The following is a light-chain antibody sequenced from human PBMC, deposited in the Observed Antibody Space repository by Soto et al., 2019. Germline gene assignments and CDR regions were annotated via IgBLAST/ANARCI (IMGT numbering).Light chain of an antibody. J-gene: IGLJ2*01. CDR3: SSYTSSSTLE. CDR1: SSDVGGYNY. Sequence: QSALTQPASVSGSPGQSITISCTGTSSDVGGYNYVSWYQQHPGKAPKLMIYDVSNRPSGVSNRFSGSKSGNTASLTISGLQAEDAADYYCSSYTSSSTLEFGGGTKVTVL. V-gene: IGLV2-14*01. CDR2: DVS.